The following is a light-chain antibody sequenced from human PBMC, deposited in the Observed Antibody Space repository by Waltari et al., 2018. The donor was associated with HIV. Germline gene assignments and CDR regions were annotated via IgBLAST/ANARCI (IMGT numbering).Light chain of an antibody. J-gene: IGLJ1*01. CDR3: CSCPRSGIRYV. CDR1: SSNVGSDDL. CDR2: EVT. V-gene: IGLV2-23*02. Sequence: QSALTQPASVSGSPGQSITISCTGTSSNVGSDDLASWYQQHPGEAPKLIIYEVTKLPSGVSNRFSGSKSGNTASLTISGLQAEDEADYYCCSCPRSGIRYVFGTGTKVTVL.